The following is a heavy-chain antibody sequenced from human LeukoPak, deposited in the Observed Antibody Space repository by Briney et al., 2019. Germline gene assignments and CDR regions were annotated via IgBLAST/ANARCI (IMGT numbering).Heavy chain of an antibody. V-gene: IGHV3-21*01. CDR1: GFTFSSYG. CDR3: ARARWIQLWSYYFDY. D-gene: IGHD5-18*01. J-gene: IGHJ4*02. Sequence: GGSLRLSCAASGFTFSSYGMNWVRQAPGKGLEWVSSISSSSSYIYYADSVKGRFTISRDNAKNSLYLQMNSLRAEDTAVYYCARARWIQLWSYYFDYWGQGTLVTVSS. CDR2: ISSSSSYI.